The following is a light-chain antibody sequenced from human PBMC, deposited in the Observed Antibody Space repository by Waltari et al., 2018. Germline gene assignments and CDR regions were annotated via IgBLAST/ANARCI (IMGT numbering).Light chain of an antibody. Sequence: SCRASQGVSRCLAWYRQNSGQAPRRLIYGASSRATGVPDRFSGSGSGTDFSLTISRLEPEDFAVYYCQHYVRLPVTFGQGTKVEIK. CDR1: QGVSRC. CDR3: QHYVRLPVT. CDR2: GAS. V-gene: IGKV3-20*01. J-gene: IGKJ1*01.